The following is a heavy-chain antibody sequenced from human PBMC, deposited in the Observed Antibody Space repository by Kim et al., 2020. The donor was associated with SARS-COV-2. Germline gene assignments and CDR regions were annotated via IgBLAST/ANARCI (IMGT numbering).Heavy chain of an antibody. CDR2: ISSSSTI. V-gene: IGHV3-48*02. Sequence: GGSLRLSCAASGFTFSNYGMSWVRQAPGKGLEWVSFISSSSTIYYADSVKGRFTVSRDNAKNSLYLQMNSLRDEDTAVYYCARWVGVSGNYYFDYWGQGNPGSVS. CDR3: ARWVGVSGNYYFDY. CDR1: GFTFSNYG. J-gene: IGHJ4*02. D-gene: IGHD3-10*01.